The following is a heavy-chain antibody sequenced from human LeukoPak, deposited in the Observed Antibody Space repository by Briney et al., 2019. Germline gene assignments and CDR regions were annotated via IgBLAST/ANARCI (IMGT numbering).Heavy chain of an antibody. CDR1: GGSISSYY. D-gene: IGHD1-14*01. CDR2: MNYGGSS. Sequence: SETLSLTCTVSGGSISSYYWNWIRQSPGKGLEWIGYMNYGGSSNYNPSLRSRVTMSLDTSNNQFSLKLSSVTAADTAVYYCARHRNVYYGMDVWGQGTTVTVSS. J-gene: IGHJ6*02. V-gene: IGHV4-59*08. CDR3: ARHRNVYYGMDV.